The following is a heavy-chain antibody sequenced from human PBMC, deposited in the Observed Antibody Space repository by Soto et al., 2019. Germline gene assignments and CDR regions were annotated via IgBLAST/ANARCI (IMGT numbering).Heavy chain of an antibody. D-gene: IGHD1-26*01. J-gene: IGHJ6*03. CDR3: AGPTSHYWYYMDV. Sequence: PSQTLSLTCAISGDSVSSNSAAWNWIRQSPSRGLERLGRTYYRSRWYHDHAVSVKSRITINPDTSKNQFSLQLTSVTPEDTAVYYCAGPTSHYWYYMDVWGKGTTVTVSS. CDR2: TYYRSRWYH. V-gene: IGHV6-1*01. CDR1: GDSVSSNSAA.